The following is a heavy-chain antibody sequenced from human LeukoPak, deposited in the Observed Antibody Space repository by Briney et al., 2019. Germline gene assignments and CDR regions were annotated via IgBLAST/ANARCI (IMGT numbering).Heavy chain of an antibody. CDR3: AKDWALLKWFGEVLSSRPSRHYMDV. D-gene: IGHD3-10*01. Sequence: GGSLRLSCTVSGFTLSSYEMSWIRQAPGRGLEWVSSVDFSADSPHYAHSLMGRFPISRDNSKNTLYLQMNSLRAEDKAVYYCAKDWALLKWFGEVLSSRPSRHYMDVWGKGTTVTISS. J-gene: IGHJ6*03. CDR2: VDFSADSP. V-gene: IGHV3-23*01. CDR1: GFTLSSYE.